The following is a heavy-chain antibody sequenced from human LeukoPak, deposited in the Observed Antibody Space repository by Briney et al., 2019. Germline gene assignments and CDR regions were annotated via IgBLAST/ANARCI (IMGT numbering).Heavy chain of an antibody. CDR2: INPNSGGT. Sequence: ASVKVSCKASGYTFTGYYMHWVRQAPGQGLEWMGWINPNSGGTNYAQKFQGRVTMTRDTSISTAYMELSRLRSDDTAVYYCARVDDDFWSGYINFDYWGQGTLVTVSS. CDR3: ARVDDDFWSGYINFDY. D-gene: IGHD3-3*01. CDR1: GYTFTGYY. V-gene: IGHV1-2*02. J-gene: IGHJ4*02.